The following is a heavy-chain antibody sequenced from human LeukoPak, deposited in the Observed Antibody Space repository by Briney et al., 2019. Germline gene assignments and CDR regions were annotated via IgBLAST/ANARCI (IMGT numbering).Heavy chain of an antibody. CDR1: GFTFSGYA. V-gene: IGHV3-23*01. Sequence: GGSLRLSCAASGFTFSGYAMSWVRQAPGKGLEWVSAIVGGGGTTFYTDSVKGRFTISRDNSKNTVYLQMNSLRAEDTAVYFCAKARLSTGWAYNDYWGQGTLVTVSS. J-gene: IGHJ4*02. CDR3: AKARLSTGWAYNDY. CDR2: IVGGGGTT. D-gene: IGHD6-19*01.